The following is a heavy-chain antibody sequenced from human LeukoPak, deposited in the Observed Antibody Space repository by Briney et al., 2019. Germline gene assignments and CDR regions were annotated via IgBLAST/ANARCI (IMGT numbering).Heavy chain of an antibody. D-gene: IGHD5-24*01. CDR2: IFYTGST. J-gene: IGHJ6*02. V-gene: IGHV4-59*12. Sequence: PSETLSLTCTVSGGSISSYFWSWIRQPPGKGLEWTGYIFYTGSTNYNPSLKSRVTMSVDTSKNQFSLKLSSVTAADTAVYYCARGRDGYNSRLYYYGMDVWGQGTTVTVSS. CDR1: GGSISSYF. CDR3: ARGRDGYNSRLYYYGMDV.